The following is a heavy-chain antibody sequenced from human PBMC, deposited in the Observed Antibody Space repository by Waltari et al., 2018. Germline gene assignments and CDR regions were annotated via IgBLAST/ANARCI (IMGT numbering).Heavy chain of an antibody. CDR3: ALDTGALWMDV. Sequence: QVQLVQSGAEVKTPGASVKISCKTSEYTFTSSFIHWVRQAHGQGLGWMGIINPGGGSTIYAQKCQRRVTMTRDTSTSTVYMGLSSLRSEDTAVYYCALDTGALWMDVWGQGTTVTVSS. CDR2: INPGGGST. V-gene: IGHV1-46*01. D-gene: IGHD2-21*01. CDR1: EYTFTSSF. J-gene: IGHJ6*02.